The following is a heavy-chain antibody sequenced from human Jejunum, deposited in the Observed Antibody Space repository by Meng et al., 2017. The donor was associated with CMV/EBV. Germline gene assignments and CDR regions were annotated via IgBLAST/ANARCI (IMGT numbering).Heavy chain of an antibody. D-gene: IGHD6-25*01. J-gene: IGHJ5*02. CDR2: SIPLFGTV. V-gene: IGHV1-69*05. CDR1: GGTVNNYA. CDR3: ARGRLYSSGP. Sequence: KVSCKASGGTVNNYAINWVRQAPGQGLEWVGGSIPLFGTVTYAPKFQGRVTITTDEPTNTAYIELSSLTSEDTAVYYCARGRLYSSGPFGQGTLVTVSS.